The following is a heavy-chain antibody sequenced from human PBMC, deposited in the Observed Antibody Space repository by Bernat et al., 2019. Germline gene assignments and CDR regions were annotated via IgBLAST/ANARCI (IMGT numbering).Heavy chain of an antibody. D-gene: IGHD6-19*01. J-gene: IGHJ4*02. V-gene: IGHV3-33*01. CDR2: TWYDESIK. CDR1: GFTFSSYG. CDR3: ARDRGSYNSGSIDY. Sequence: QVQLVESGGGVVQPGRSLRLSCAASGFTFSSYGMHWVRQAPGKGLEWVAVTWYDESIKYYADSVKGRFTISRDNSKNTLYLQMNGLRAEDTAVYYCARDRGSYNSGSIDYWGQGTLVTVSS.